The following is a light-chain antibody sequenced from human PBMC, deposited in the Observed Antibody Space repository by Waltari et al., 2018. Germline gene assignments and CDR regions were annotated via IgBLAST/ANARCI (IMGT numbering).Light chain of an antibody. CDR2: DAS. Sequence: DIQMTQSPSTLSASVGDRVTITCRASQSISSWLAWYQQKPRKAPKLLIYDASSLESGVPSRFSGSGSGTEFTLTISSLQPDDFATYYCQQYNSYSQTFGQGTKLEIK. CDR3: QQYNSYSQT. J-gene: IGKJ2*01. V-gene: IGKV1-5*01. CDR1: QSISSW.